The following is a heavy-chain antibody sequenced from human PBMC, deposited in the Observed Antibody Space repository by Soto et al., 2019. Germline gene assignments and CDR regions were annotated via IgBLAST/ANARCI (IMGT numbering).Heavy chain of an antibody. V-gene: IGHV1-2*02. CDR3: ARGTPQSEGRLAYCGGDCYPYYFDY. CDR2: INPNSGGT. CDR1: GYGFTGYY. J-gene: IGHJ4*02. Sequence: GSSAKGSGKAAGYGFTGYYMPWVRQAPGQGLEWMGWINPNSGGTNYAQKFQGRVTMTRDTSISTAYMELSRLRSDDTAVYYCARGTPQSEGRLAYCGGDCYPYYFDYWGQGTLVLVSS. D-gene: IGHD2-21*02.